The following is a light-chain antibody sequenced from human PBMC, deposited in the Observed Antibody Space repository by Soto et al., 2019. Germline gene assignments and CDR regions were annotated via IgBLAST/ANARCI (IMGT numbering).Light chain of an antibody. J-gene: IGLJ1*01. Sequence: QSALTQPASVAGSPGQSITISCTGNNSEVGGYNYVSWYQQHPGKAPKLMIYDVSNRPSGVSNRFSGSKSGNTASLTISGLQAEDEADYYCSSYTSSSTSVFGTGTKVTVL. V-gene: IGLV2-14*01. CDR3: SSYTSSSTSV. CDR2: DVS. CDR1: NSEVGGYNY.